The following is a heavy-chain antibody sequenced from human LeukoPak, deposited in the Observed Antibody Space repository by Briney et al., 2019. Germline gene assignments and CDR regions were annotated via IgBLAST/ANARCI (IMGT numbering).Heavy chain of an antibody. V-gene: IGHV3-48*01. J-gene: IGHJ4*02. D-gene: IGHD4-11*01. Sequence: GGSLRLSCAASGFTFSSYSMNWVRQAPGKGLEWVSYISSDSRTIYYADSVKGRFTISRDNAKNTLYPQMNSLRAEDTAVYYCARGLVPGFLDYWGQGTPVTVSS. CDR1: GFTFSSYS. CDR3: ARGLVPGFLDY. CDR2: ISSDSRTI.